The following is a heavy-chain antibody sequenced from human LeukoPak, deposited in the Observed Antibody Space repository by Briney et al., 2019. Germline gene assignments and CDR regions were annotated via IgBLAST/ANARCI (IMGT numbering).Heavy chain of an antibody. Sequence: SETLSLTCTVSGYSISSGYYWGRIRQPPGKGLEWIGSIYHSGSTYYNPSLKSRVTISVDTSKNQFSLKLSSVTAADTAVYYCARSPYGGNSRDYWGQGTLVTVSS. CDR2: IYHSGST. D-gene: IGHD4-23*01. CDR1: GYSISSGYY. J-gene: IGHJ4*02. V-gene: IGHV4-38-2*02. CDR3: ARSPYGGNSRDY.